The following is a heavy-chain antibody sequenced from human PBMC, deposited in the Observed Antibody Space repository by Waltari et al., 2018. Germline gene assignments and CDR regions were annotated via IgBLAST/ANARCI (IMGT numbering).Heavy chain of an antibody. CDR3: ARDQGYYGSGSSPEDY. CDR1: GYTFTSYA. D-gene: IGHD3-10*01. J-gene: IGHJ4*02. V-gene: IGHV1-3*01. Sequence: QVQLVQSGAEVKKPGASVKVSCKASGYTFTSYAMHWVRQAPGQRLEWMGWINAGNGNKKYSQKVKGRVTITRDTSASTAYMELSSLRSEDTAVYYCARDQGYYGSGSSPEDYWGQGTLVTVSS. CDR2: INAGNGNK.